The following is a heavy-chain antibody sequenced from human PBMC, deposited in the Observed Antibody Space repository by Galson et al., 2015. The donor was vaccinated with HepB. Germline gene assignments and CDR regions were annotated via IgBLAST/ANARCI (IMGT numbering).Heavy chain of an antibody. J-gene: IGHJ4*02. CDR1: GGSISSGGYY. D-gene: IGHD2-2*01. Sequence: TLSLTCTVSGGSISSGGYYWRWIRQHPGKGLEWIGYIYYSGSTYYNPSLKSRVTISVDTSKNQFSLKLSSVTAADTAVYYCARRPGGVVPAARGFDYWGQGTLVTVSS. V-gene: IGHV4-31*03. CDR2: IYYSGST. CDR3: ARRPGGVVPAARGFDY.